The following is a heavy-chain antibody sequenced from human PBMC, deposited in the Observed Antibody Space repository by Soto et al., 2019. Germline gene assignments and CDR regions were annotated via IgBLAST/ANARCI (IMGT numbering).Heavy chain of an antibody. V-gene: IGHV3-30*18. CDR2: ISYDGSNK. J-gene: IGHJ6*02. CDR3: AKVPYYYYYGMDV. Sequence: QVQLVESGGGVVQPGRSLRLSCAASGFTFSSYGMHWVRQAPGKGLEWVAVISYDGSNKYYADSVKGRFTISRDNSKNTLYLQMNSLRAEDTAMYYCAKVPYYYYYGMDVWGQGTTVTVSS. CDR1: GFTFSSYG.